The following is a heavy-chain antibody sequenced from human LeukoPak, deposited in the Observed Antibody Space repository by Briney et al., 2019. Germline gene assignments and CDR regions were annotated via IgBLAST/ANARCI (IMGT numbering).Heavy chain of an antibody. J-gene: IGHJ4*02. CDR1: GGSISSHY. V-gene: IGHV4-59*11. Sequence: SETLSLTCTVSGGSISSHYWSWIRQPPGKGLERIGYIYYSGSTNYNPSLKSRVTISVDTSKNQFSLKLSSVTAADTAVYYCARGDYDFWSGYPDYFDYWGQGTLVTVSS. D-gene: IGHD3-3*01. CDR2: IYYSGST. CDR3: ARGDYDFWSGYPDYFDY.